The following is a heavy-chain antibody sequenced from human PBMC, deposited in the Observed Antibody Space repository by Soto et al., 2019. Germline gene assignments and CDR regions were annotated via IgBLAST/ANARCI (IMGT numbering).Heavy chain of an antibody. V-gene: IGHV4-39*01. Sequence: SETLSLTCPVSGFSISSSNYYWGWIRQPPGKGLEWIGSIYYSGSTYYNPSLKSRVTISVDTSKNQFSLKLSSVTAADTAVYYCATQEVGGSYVYTFDPWGQGTLVTVSS. CDR1: GFSISSSNYY. CDR3: ATQEVGGSYVYTFDP. J-gene: IGHJ5*02. D-gene: IGHD1-26*01. CDR2: IYYSGST.